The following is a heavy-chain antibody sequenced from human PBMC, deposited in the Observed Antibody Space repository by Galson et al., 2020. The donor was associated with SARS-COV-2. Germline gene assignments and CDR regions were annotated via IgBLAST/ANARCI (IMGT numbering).Heavy chain of an antibody. CDR1: GYSISSGYY. J-gene: IGHJ4*02. D-gene: IGHD3-16*02. V-gene: IGHV4-38-2*02. CDR2: SYHSGST. CDR3: ARHRTAATSLSIFDY. Sequence: SETLSLTCTVSGYSISSGYYCGWIRQPPGKGLEWMGRSYHSGSTYYNPSLKSRVTISVDTSKNQFSLKLSSVTAADTAVYYCARHRTAATSLSIFDYWGQGTLVTVSS.